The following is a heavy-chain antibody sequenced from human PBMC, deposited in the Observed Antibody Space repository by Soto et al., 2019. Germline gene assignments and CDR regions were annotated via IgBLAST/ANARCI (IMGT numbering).Heavy chain of an antibody. J-gene: IGHJ2*01. CDR1: GFTFSTYG. CDR3: ARSPQPTRGIHWYFDL. D-gene: IGHD1-26*01. Sequence: GGSLRLSCAASGFTFSTYGMHWVRQAPGKGLEWVALISYDGTNKYYVDSVKGRFTISRDNSKNTLYVQMNSLRAEDTALYYCARSPQPTRGIHWYFDLWGRGILVTVSS. CDR2: ISYDGTNK. V-gene: IGHV3-30*19.